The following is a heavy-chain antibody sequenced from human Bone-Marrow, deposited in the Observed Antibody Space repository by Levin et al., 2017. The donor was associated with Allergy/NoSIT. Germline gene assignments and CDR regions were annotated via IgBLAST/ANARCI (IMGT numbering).Heavy chain of an antibody. Sequence: SQTLSLPCAVYGGSFRGYYWSWIRQPPGKGLEWIGEINHSGSTNYNPSLKSRVTISVDTSKNQFSLKLSSVTAADTAVYYCARGLIAVAGNKKYNWFDPWGQGTLVTVSS. D-gene: IGHD6-19*01. V-gene: IGHV4-34*01. CDR2: INHSGST. CDR3: ARGLIAVAGNKKYNWFDP. J-gene: IGHJ5*02. CDR1: GGSFRGYY.